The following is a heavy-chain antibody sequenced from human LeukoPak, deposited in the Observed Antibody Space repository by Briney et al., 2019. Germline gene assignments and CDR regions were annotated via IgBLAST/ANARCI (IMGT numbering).Heavy chain of an antibody. J-gene: IGHJ4*02. D-gene: IGHD4-17*01. CDR3: ARGTWTWYEVTTEEPNFDY. V-gene: IGHV1-69*02. CDR2: IIPILGIA. Sequence: SVKVSCKASGGTFSSYTISWVRQAPGQGLEWMGRIIPILGIANYAQKFQGRVTITADKSTSTAYMELSSLRSEDTAVYYCARGTWTWYEVTTEEPNFDYWGQGTLVTVSS. CDR1: GGTFSSYT.